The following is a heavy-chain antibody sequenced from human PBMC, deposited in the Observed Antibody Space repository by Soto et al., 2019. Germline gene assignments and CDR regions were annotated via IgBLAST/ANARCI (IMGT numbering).Heavy chain of an antibody. CDR1: GFSFSNYW. J-gene: IGHJ4*02. CDR3: ATAGSYRFDH. Sequence: GGSLRLSCATSGFSFSNYWIHWVRQAPGEGLVWVSRINPDATTINYADSVKGRFTVSRDNAKNTLYLQMNSLRAEDTAVYYCATAGSYRFDHWGQGTLVTVSS. V-gene: IGHV3-74*01. CDR2: INPDATTI. D-gene: IGHD3-10*01.